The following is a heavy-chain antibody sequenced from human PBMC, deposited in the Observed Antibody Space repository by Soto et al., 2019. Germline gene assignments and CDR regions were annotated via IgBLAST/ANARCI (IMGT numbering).Heavy chain of an antibody. Sequence: QITLKESGPTLVKPTQTLTLTCTFSGFSLSTSGVGVGWIRQPPGKALEWLALIYWDDDKRYSPSLKSRLTITKDTSKNQVVHTMTNMDPVDTATYYCAPVQTGYSDDAFDIWGQGTMVTVSS. J-gene: IGHJ3*02. D-gene: IGHD3-9*01. CDR2: IYWDDDK. CDR1: GFSLSTSGVG. CDR3: APVQTGYSDDAFDI. V-gene: IGHV2-5*02.